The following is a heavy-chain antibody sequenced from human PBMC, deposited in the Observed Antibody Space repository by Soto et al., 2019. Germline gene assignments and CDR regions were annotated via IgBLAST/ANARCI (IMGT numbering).Heavy chain of an antibody. Sequence: ASVKVSCKASGGTFSSYAISWVRQAPGQGLEWMGGIIPIFGTANYAQKFQGRVTITADESTSTAYMELSSLRSEDTAVYYCGGTRSSGWYPTYFDYWGQGTLVTVSS. D-gene: IGHD6-19*01. V-gene: IGHV1-69*13. CDR2: IIPIFGTA. CDR3: GGTRSSGWYPTYFDY. CDR1: GGTFSSYA. J-gene: IGHJ4*02.